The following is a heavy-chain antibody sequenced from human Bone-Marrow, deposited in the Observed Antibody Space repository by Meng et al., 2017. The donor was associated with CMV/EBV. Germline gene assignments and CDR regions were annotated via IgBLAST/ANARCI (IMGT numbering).Heavy chain of an antibody. CDR3: ARESYYGGNPSPYL. CDR2: ISSSGSTI. CDR1: GFTFSSYE. Sequence: GGSLRLSCAASGFTFSSYEMNWVRQAPGKGLEWVSYISSSGSTIYYADSVKGRFTISRDNAKNSLYLQMNSLRAEDTAVYYCARESYYGGNPSPYLWGQGTLVTVSS. D-gene: IGHD4-23*01. V-gene: IGHV3-48*03. J-gene: IGHJ5*02.